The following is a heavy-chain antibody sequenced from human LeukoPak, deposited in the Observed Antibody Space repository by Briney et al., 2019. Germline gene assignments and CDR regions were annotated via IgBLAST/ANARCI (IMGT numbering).Heavy chain of an antibody. J-gene: IGHJ4*02. CDR3: ARAPAFSSGYEFGRDFDY. Sequence: GGSLRLSCAASGFTFSSYAMHWVRQAPGKGLEWVAVISYDGSNKYYADSVKGRFTISRDNSKSTLYLQMDSLRAEDTAVYYCARAPAFSSGYEFGRDFDYWGQGTLVTVSS. CDR2: ISYDGSNK. D-gene: IGHD3-22*01. CDR1: GFTFSSYA. V-gene: IGHV3-30*01.